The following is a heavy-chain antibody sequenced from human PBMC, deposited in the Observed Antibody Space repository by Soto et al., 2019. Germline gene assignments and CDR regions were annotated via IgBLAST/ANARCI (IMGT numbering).Heavy chain of an antibody. D-gene: IGHD3-10*01. CDR1: GDTFTFYS. Sequence: QVQLVQSGAEVKRPGSSVKVSCKGSGDTFTFYSINWVRQAPGLGLEWMGRINPILSMSNYAQRFQGRVTMTADKSTSTDYMELSSLRSEDTAIYYCASSYGSGYRAFDYWGQGALVTVSS. CDR3: ASSYGSGYRAFDY. V-gene: IGHV1-69*02. J-gene: IGHJ4*02. CDR2: INPILSMS.